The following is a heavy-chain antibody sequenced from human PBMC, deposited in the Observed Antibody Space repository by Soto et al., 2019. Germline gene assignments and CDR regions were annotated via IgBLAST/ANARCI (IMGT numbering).Heavy chain of an antibody. J-gene: IGHJ4*02. CDR2: INPNSGGT. V-gene: IGHV1-2*02. D-gene: IGHD6-19*01. CDR1: GYTFSGFY. Sequence: ASVKVSCKASGYTFSGFYMHWVRQAPGQGLEWMGWINPNSGGTKSAEKFQGRVTMTRDTSISTAYMELSRLTSDDTAVYYCASAAVTGTAGLDFWGQGTQVTVAS. CDR3: ASAAVTGTAGLDF.